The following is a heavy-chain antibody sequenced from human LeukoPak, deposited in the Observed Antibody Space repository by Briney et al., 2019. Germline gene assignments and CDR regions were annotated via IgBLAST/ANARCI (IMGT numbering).Heavy chain of an antibody. V-gene: IGHV3-30*02. D-gene: IGHD7-27*01. CDR2: IRHDGTDQ. Sequence: GRSLRLSCVGSGFTFSVHWVRQVPGKGLEWLTFIRHDGTDQHYADSVRGRFTISRDNSKNTVYLQMNSLGPEDTALYYCAKDGNWASVSWGQGTLVTVSS. CDR1: GFTFS. CDR3: AKDGNWASVS. J-gene: IGHJ5*02.